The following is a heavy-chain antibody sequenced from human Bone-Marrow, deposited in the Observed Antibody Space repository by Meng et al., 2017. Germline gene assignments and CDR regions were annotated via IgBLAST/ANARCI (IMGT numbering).Heavy chain of an antibody. J-gene: IGHJ5*02. D-gene: IGHD1-26*01. V-gene: IGHV1-3*01. CDR1: GYTFTSYA. CDR2: INAGNGNT. Sequence: QVKLVQSGAGVKKPGASVKVSCKASGYTFTSYAMHWVRQAPGQRLEWMGWINAGNGNTKYSQKFQGRVTITRDTSASTAYMELSSLRSEDTAVYYCARDRRVVGATTLGGATHDPWGQGTLVTVSS. CDR3: ARDRRVVGATTLGGATHDP.